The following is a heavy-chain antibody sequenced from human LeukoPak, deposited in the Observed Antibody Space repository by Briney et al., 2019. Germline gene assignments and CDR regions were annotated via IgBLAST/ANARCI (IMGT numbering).Heavy chain of an antibody. J-gene: IGHJ4*02. D-gene: IGHD3-10*01. CDR3: AKAHYFGSGSFDH. CDR2: MTSSGGGT. Sequence: GGSLRLSCAASGFTVSSNYMSWVRQAPGKGLEWVSVMTSSGGGTDYADSVKGRFTISRDNFKNTLYLQMNSLRAEDTAVYYCAKAHYFGSGSFDHWGQGTLVTVSP. V-gene: IGHV3-53*01. CDR1: GFTVSSNY.